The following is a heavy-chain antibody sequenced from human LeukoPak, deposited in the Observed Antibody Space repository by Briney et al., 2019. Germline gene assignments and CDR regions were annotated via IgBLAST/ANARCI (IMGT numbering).Heavy chain of an antibody. CDR2: IYYSGSN. Sequence: FGAPSLTRTVSGGSLNYFYWSWIPQPPGEGPEWIGYIYYSGSNKYNPSLKSRVTISVDTSKNQFSLRLSSVTAADTAVYYCARHQNGRPTTFDYWGQGTLVTVSS. V-gene: IGHV4-59*08. CDR3: ARHQNGRPTTFDY. CDR1: GGSLNYFY. J-gene: IGHJ4*02. D-gene: IGHD1-26*01.